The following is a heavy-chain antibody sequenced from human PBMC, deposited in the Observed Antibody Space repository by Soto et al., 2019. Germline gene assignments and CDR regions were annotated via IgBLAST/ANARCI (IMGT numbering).Heavy chain of an antibody. J-gene: IGHJ4*02. V-gene: IGHV3-33*01. CDR2: IWYDGSNK. CDR1: GFTFSSYG. Sequence: QVQLVESGGGVVQPGRSLRLSCAASGFTFSSYGMHWVRQAPGKGLEWVAVIWYDGSNKYYADSVKGRFTISRDNSKNTLYLQMNSLRAEDTAVYYCASKPGTTNYWGQGTLVTVSS. D-gene: IGHD1-7*01. CDR3: ASKPGTTNY.